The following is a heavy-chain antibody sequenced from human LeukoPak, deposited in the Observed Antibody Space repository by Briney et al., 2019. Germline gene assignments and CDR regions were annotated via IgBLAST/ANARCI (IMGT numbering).Heavy chain of an antibody. D-gene: IGHD3-16*01. J-gene: IGHJ6*03. CDR2: IYYSGST. CDR3: ARGKGDYYYYYYMDV. V-gene: IGHV4-59*11. CDR1: GGSISSHY. Sequence: SETLSLTCTVSGGSISSHYWSWIRQPPGKGLEWIGYIYYSGSTNYNPSLKSRVTISVDTSKNQFSPKLSSVTAADTAVYYCARGKGDYYYYYYMDVWGKGTTVTVSS.